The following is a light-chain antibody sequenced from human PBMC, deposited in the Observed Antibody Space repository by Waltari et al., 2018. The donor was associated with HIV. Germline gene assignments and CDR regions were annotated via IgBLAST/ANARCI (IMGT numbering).Light chain of an antibody. CDR2: DVS. J-gene: IGLJ2*01. CDR1: SSDVGAYDY. V-gene: IGLV2-14*01. CDR3: CSYTRSGTLV. Sequence: QSALTPPASVSASPGQSITISCTGTSSDVGAYDYVSWYQYHPGKDPKLMISDVSSRPAWCSNRCSGPQPGNTAFLTNSWLQDEDEADYYCCSYTRSGTLVFGGGTKLTVL.